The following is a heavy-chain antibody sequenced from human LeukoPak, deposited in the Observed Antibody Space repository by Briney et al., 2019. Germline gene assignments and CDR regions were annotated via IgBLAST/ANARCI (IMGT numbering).Heavy chain of an antibody. CDR3: ARANLGYCSSTSCYSDYYYYVMDV. CDR1: GGTFSSYA. CDR2: IIPILGIA. J-gene: IGHJ6*02. D-gene: IGHD2-2*02. V-gene: IGHV1-69*04. Sequence: SVKVSCKASGGTFSSYAISWVRQAPGQGLEWMGRIIPILGIANYAQKFQGRVTITADKSTSTAYMELSSLRSEDTAVYYCARANLGYCSSTSCYSDYYYYVMDVWGQGTTVTVSS.